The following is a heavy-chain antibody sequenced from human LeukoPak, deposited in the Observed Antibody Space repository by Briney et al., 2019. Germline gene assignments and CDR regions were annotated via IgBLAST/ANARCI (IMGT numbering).Heavy chain of an antibody. Sequence: ASVKVSCKASGYTFTGYYMHWVRQAPGQGLEWMGSINPNSGGTNYAQKFQGRVTMTRDTSISTAYMELSRLRSDDTAVYYCAMGVEYSSSFFDYWGQGTLVTVSS. CDR1: GYTFTGYY. D-gene: IGHD6-6*01. CDR3: AMGVEYSSSFFDY. V-gene: IGHV1-2*02. CDR2: INPNSGGT. J-gene: IGHJ4*02.